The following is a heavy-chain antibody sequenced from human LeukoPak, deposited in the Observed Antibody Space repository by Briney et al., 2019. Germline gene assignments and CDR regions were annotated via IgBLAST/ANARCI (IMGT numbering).Heavy chain of an antibody. Sequence: SETLSLTCSVSGYSISSGYYWGWIRQPPGKGLECIGTIYHSGSTYYNPSLKSRVTISVDTSKNQFSLKLNSVTAADTAVYYCARIYSSSWFLNWFDPWGQGTLVTVSS. CDR1: GYSISSGYY. V-gene: IGHV4-38-2*02. J-gene: IGHJ5*02. CDR3: ARIYSSSWFLNWFDP. CDR2: IYHSGST. D-gene: IGHD6-13*01.